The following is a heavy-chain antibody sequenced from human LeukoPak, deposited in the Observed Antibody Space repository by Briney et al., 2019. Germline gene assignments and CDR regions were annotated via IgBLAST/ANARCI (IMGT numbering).Heavy chain of an antibody. CDR3: ARGPPTPYCSSTSCYRDY. CDR2: IYYSGST. D-gene: IGHD2-2*02. J-gene: IGHJ4*02. CDR1: GGSISSGDYY. Sequence: PSQTLSLACTVSGGSISSGDYYWSWIRQPPGKGLEWIGYIYYSGSTYYNPSLKSRVVISIDRSKNQFSLNLSSVTAADTAVYYCARGPPTPYCSSTSCYRDYWGQGTLVTVSS. V-gene: IGHV4-30-4*01.